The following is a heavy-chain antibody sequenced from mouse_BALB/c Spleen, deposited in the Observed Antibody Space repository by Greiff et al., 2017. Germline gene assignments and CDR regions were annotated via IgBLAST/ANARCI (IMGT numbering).Heavy chain of an antibody. CDR2: INSNGGST. CDR1: GFTFSSYG. V-gene: IGHV5-6-3*01. J-gene: IGHJ4*01. Sequence: EVQGVESGGGLVQPGGSLKLSCAASGFTFSSYGMSWVRQTPDKRLELVATINSNGGSTYYPDSVKGRFTISRDNAKNTLYLQMSSLKSEDTAMYYCARDPLYYGSRHYYAMDYWGQGTSVTVSS. D-gene: IGHD1-1*01. CDR3: ARDPLYYGSRHYYAMDY.